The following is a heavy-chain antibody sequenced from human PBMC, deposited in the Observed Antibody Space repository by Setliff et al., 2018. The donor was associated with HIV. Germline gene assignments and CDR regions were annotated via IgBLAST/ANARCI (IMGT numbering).Heavy chain of an antibody. D-gene: IGHD4-17*01. Sequence: SETLSLTCAVSGYSVSSGYFWGWIRQPPGKGLEWLGSIFHTGSTYYNPSLKSRVTISVDTSKNQFSLRLTSVTAADTAVYHCARVRDYGGNFFDYWGQGTLVTVSS. CDR1: GYSVSSGYF. CDR3: ARVRDYGGNFFDY. V-gene: IGHV4-38-2*01. CDR2: IFHTGST. J-gene: IGHJ4*02.